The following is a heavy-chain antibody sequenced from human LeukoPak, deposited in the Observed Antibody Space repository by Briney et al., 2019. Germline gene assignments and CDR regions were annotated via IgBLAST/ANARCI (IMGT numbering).Heavy chain of an antibody. J-gene: IGHJ5*02. CDR2: IIPILGIA. CDR1: GGTFSSYA. Sequence: SVKVSCKASGGTFSSYAISWVRQAPGQGLEWMGRIIPILGIANYAQQFQGRVTITADKSTSTAYMELSSLRSEDTAVYYCARGGSYYGSGKDWFDPWGQGTLVSVSS. CDR3: ARGGSYYGSGKDWFDP. V-gene: IGHV1-69*04. D-gene: IGHD3-10*01.